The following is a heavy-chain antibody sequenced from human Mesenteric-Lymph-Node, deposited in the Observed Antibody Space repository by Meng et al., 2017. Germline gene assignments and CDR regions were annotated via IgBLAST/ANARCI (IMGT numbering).Heavy chain of an antibody. V-gene: IGHV4-30-4*08. J-gene: IGHJ2*01. D-gene: IGHD3-22*01. Sequence: QVELPESGPGLVKPSPTLSLTCTVSGGSISSGGYYWSWIRQHPGKGLEWIGYIYYSGSTYYNPSLKSRVTISVDTSKNQFSLKLSSVTAADTAVYYCARGYYDSSGYGYWYFDLWGRGTLVTVSS. CDR3: ARGYYDSSGYGYWYFDL. CDR1: GGSISSGGYY. CDR2: IYYSGST.